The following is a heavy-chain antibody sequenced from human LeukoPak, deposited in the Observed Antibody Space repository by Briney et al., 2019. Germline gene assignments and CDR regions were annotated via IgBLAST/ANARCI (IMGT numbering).Heavy chain of an antibody. J-gene: IGHJ4*02. CDR2: ISWDGGST. CDR3: AKGVVGTVTPSFDY. Sequence: GGSLRLSCAASGFTFDDYAMHWVRQAPGKGLEWVSLISWDGGSTYYADSMKGRFTISRDNSKNSLYLQMNSLRAEDTALYYCAKGVVGTVTPSFDYWGQGTLVTVSS. D-gene: IGHD4-17*01. CDR1: GFTFDDYA. V-gene: IGHV3-43D*03.